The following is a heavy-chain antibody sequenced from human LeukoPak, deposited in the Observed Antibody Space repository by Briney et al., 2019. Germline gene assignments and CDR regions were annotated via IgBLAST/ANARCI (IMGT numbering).Heavy chain of an antibody. V-gene: IGHV4-4*08. D-gene: IGHD4-11*01. CDR2: IHITGIT. CDR1: GGSISTYY. Sequence: RSSETLSLTCTVSGGSISTYYWSWIRQPPGKTLEWVGCIHITGITNYNPSLKCRVTISLDTSKDQVSLRLSSVTAADTAVYYCARTTHDDCYYYFLDVWGKGTTVNVS. J-gene: IGHJ6*03. CDR3: ARTTHDDCYYYFLDV.